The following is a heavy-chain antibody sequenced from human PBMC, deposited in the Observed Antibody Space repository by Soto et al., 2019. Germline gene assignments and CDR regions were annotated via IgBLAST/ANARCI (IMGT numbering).Heavy chain of an antibody. Sequence: QVQLVQSGAEVRKPGASVRLSCKASGYTFNKFYLHWVRQAPGQGLEWMGIINTRGGTTADAQNFRGRLTVTRDTSTSTLYMELSDLRSDDTAVYYCARGPDDSDVPRWDYWGQGTRVTVSS. CDR1: GYTFNKFY. CDR2: INTRGGTT. CDR3: ARGPDDSDVPRWDY. J-gene: IGHJ4*02. D-gene: IGHD4-17*01. V-gene: IGHV1-46*02.